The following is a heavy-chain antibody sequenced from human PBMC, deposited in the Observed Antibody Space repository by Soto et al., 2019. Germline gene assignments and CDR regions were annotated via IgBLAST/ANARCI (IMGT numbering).Heavy chain of an antibody. V-gene: IGHV4-59*01. CDR2: IYYSGST. J-gene: IGHJ6*03. CDR3: ARVFSDYGDYENYYYYYYMDV. D-gene: IGHD4-17*01. CDR1: GGSISSYY. Sequence: SETLSLTCTVSGGSISSYYWSWIRQPPGKGLEWIGYIYYSGSTNYNPSLKSRVTISVDTSKNQFSLKLSSVTAADTAVYYCARVFSDYGDYENYYYYYYMDVWGKGTTVTVSS.